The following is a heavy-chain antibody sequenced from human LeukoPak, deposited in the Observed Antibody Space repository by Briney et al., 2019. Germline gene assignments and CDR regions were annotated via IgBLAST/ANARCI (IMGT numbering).Heavy chain of an antibody. J-gene: IGHJ4*02. V-gene: IGHV3-30*02. CDR1: GFTFSSYG. Sequence: PGGSLRLSCAASGFTFSSYGMHWVRQAPGKGLEWVAFIRYDGSNKYYADSVKGRFTISRDNSKNTLYLQMNSLRAEDTAVYYCAKTNPFYSGSYYWYYFDYWGQGTLVTVSS. CDR2: IRYDGSNK. CDR3: AKTNPFYSGSYYWYYFDY. D-gene: IGHD1-26*01.